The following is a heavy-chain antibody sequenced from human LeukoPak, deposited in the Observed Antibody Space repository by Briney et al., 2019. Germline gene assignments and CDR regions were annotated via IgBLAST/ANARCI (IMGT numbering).Heavy chain of an antibody. D-gene: IGHD3-16*01. CDR3: ARDLISLGAFKAFDI. J-gene: IGHJ3*02. V-gene: IGHV3-53*01. CDR1: GFAVNTNY. CDR2: IYSGGNT. Sequence: GGSLRLSCAASGFAVNTNYMSWVRQAPGKGLEWVSVIYSGGNTFFADSVRGRFTISRGNSKNTVYLQMNSLRAEDTAVYYCARDLISLGAFKAFDIWGQGTMVTVSS.